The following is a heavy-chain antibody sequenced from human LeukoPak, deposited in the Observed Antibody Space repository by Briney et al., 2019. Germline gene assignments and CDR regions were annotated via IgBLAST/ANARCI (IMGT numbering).Heavy chain of an antibody. D-gene: IGHD1-26*01. CDR2: MNPYSAST. Sequence: ASVKVSCKASGYTFTSHDIIWVRQATGQGLEWMGWMNPYSASTGYAQMFQDRVTMTSDTSISTAYMELSSLRSEDTAVYFCVRESVKFSGTFDYWGQGTLVTVSS. CDR3: VRESVKFSGTFDY. V-gene: IGHV1-8*01. J-gene: IGHJ4*02. CDR1: GYTFTSHD.